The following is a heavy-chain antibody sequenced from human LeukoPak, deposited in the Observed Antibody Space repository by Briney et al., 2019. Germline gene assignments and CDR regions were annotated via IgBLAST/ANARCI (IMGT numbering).Heavy chain of an antibody. V-gene: IGHV3-21*01. D-gene: IGHD3-3*01. CDR1: GFTFSTYN. J-gene: IGHJ6*02. Sequence: PGGSLRLSCAASGFTFSTYNVNWVRQAPGKGLEWVASISSRSNYIYYADSVKGRFAISRDNANNSLFLQMNSLRAEDTAVYYCTRVARLLGYAVVVWGQGTTVTVSS. CDR3: TRVARLLGYAVVV. CDR2: ISSRSNYI.